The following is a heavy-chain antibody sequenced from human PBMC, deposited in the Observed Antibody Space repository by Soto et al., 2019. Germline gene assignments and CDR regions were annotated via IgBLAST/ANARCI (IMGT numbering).Heavy chain of an antibody. CDR2: INQSANT. CDR1: GGSFRGYD. J-gene: IGHJ6*02. CDR3: ARPSYALNWDFHYGMQV. Sequence: SETLSLTCAVSGGSFRGYDWTWIRQIPGKGLEWIGEINQSANTKYNPSLMSRVTMSVDTSRNQFSLKLRSVTAADTAVYYCARPSYALNWDFHYGMQVWGQGTSVTVSS. D-gene: IGHD2-2*01. V-gene: IGHV4-34*01.